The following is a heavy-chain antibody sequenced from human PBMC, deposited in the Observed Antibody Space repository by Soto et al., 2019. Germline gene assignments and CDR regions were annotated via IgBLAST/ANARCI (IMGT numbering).Heavy chain of an antibody. D-gene: IGHD3-16*01. CDR1: GFTFSTYA. V-gene: IGHV3-30-3*01. CDR3: AAENGGSFDI. J-gene: IGHJ3*02. Sequence: QVQLVESGGGVVQPGRSLRLSCAASGFTFSTYAMHWVRQAPGKGLEWVAVIVYDGSNTYHADSVKGRFTISRDNSKNTLYLQMNSLRTEDTAVYYCAAENGGSFDIWGQGTMVTVSS. CDR2: IVYDGSNT.